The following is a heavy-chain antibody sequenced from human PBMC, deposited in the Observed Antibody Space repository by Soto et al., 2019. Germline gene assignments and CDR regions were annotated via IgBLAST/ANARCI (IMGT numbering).Heavy chain of an antibody. CDR1: GACISSYY. D-gene: IGHD2-21*02. V-gene: IGHV4-59*01. CDR3: ARDLTVGGFFDP. J-gene: IGHJ5*02. Sequence: ETLSLTGTDAGACISSYYCNWLRQPPGKGLEWIGYIYHSGITNSNPSLKSRLTMSVDTSKNQFSLHLISVTAADTAVYYCARDLTVGGFFDPWGQGTLVTVSS. CDR2: IYHSGIT.